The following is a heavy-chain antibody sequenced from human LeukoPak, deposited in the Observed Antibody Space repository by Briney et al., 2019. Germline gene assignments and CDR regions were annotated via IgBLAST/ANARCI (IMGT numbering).Heavy chain of an antibody. Sequence: ASVNVSCKSSGYTFTSYDINWVRQATGQGLEGMGWMNSNRGNTGYAQKFQGRVTMTRNTSISTAYMELSSLRSEDTAVYYCARGRRNRQAAYYYYYMHVWGKGTTVTVSS. D-gene: IGHD1-14*01. CDR1: GYTFTSYD. J-gene: IGHJ6*03. CDR2: MNSNRGNT. V-gene: IGHV1-8*01. CDR3: ARGRRNRQAAYYYYYMHV.